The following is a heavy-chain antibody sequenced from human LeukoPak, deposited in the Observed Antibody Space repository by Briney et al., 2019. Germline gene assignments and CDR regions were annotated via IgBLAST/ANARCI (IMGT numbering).Heavy chain of an antibody. D-gene: IGHD3-10*01. J-gene: IGHJ6*03. CDR3: ARGDGWFGELFGYYYMDV. CDR1: GGSISSSSYY. Sequence: SETLSLTCTVSGGSISSSSYYWAWIRQPPGKGLEWIGSIYYSGSTNYNPSLKSRVTISVDTSKNQFSLKLSSVTAADTAVYYCARGDGWFGELFGYYYMDVWGKGTTVTVSS. CDR2: IYYSGST. V-gene: IGHV4-39*07.